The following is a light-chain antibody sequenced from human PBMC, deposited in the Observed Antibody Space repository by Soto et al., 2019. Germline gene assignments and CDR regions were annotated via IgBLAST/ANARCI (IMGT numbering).Light chain of an antibody. CDR3: SSYAGSNNLV. Sequence: QSALTQPPSASGSPGQSVTISCTGTSSDVGCYNYVSWYQQHPGKAPKLMIHEVTKRPSGVPDRFSGSKSGNTASLTVSGLQAEDEADYYCSSYAGSNNLVFGGGTKLTVL. J-gene: IGLJ2*01. V-gene: IGLV2-8*01. CDR2: EVT. CDR1: SSDVGCYNY.